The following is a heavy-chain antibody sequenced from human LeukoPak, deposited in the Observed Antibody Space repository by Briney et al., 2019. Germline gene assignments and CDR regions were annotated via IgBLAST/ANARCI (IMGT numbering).Heavy chain of an antibody. J-gene: IGHJ4*02. V-gene: IGHV3-23*01. CDR3: AKSDDYGDY. Sequence: SVGSLRLSCAVSGFTFSSYALSGGREAPGRGLEWVSAISVSGGGTYYADSVKVRFTISRDNSKHTLYLQMNSLRAEDTAVYYCAKSDDYGDYWGQGTLVTVSS. CDR1: GFTFSSYA. CDR2: ISVSGGGT.